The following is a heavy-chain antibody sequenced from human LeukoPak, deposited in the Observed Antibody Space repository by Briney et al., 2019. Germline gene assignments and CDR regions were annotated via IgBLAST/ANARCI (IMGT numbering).Heavy chain of an antibody. D-gene: IGHD6-6*01. CDR2: ISPNNGNT. J-gene: IGHJ4*02. CDR3: ARGRKYSAFDF. V-gene: IGHV1-18*01. CDR1: GSTLDTYG. Sequence: VASVKVSCKASGSTLDTYGIGWVRQAPGQGLEWLGWISPNNGNTNYVQKFRGRLIMTTDPSRNTIYMELKSLTSDDTAVYYCARGRKYSAFDFWGLGTLVTVSS.